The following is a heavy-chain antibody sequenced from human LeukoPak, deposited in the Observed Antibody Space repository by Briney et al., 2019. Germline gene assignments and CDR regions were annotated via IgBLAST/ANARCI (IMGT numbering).Heavy chain of an antibody. CDR2: IKADGSEK. J-gene: IGHJ4*02. CDR3: ARDPCCYSSSWGPYFGY. CDR1: GFTFSNYW. Sequence: GGSLRLSCAASGFTFSNYWISWVRQAPEKGLEWVANIKADGSEKQYVDSVKGRFTISRDNAKNSMYLQMNSLRAEDTAVYYCARDPCCYSSSWGPYFGYWGQGTLVTVSS. D-gene: IGHD2-2*01. V-gene: IGHV3-7*01.